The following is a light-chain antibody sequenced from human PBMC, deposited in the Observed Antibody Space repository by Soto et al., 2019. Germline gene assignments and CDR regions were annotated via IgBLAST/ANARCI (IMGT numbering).Light chain of an antibody. Sequence: QSVLTQPPSASGSPGQSVTISCTGTSSDVGGYNYVSWHQQHPGKAPKLIISKVSNRPSGVSDRFSGSKSGNTASLTISGLQAEDEADYYCSSFTSAYTFVFGSGTKVTVL. CDR2: KVS. V-gene: IGLV2-8*01. J-gene: IGLJ1*01. CDR1: SSDVGGYNY. CDR3: SSFTSAYTFV.